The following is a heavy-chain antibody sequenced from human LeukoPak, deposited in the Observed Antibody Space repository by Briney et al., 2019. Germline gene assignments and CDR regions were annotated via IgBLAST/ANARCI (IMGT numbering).Heavy chain of an antibody. D-gene: IGHD3-16*02. J-gene: IGHJ4*02. V-gene: IGHV4-34*01. Sequence: SETLSLTCAVYGGSFSGYYWSWIRQPPGKGLEWIGEINHSGSTNYNPSLKSRVTISVDTSKNQFSLKLSSVTAADTAVYYCARHRGQSDYVWGSYRAYYFDYWGQGTLVTVSS. CDR3: ARHRGQSDYVWGSYRAYYFDY. CDR1: GGSFSGYY. CDR2: INHSGST.